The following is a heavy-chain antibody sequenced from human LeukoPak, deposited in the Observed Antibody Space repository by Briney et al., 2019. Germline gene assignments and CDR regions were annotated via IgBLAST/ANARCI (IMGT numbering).Heavy chain of an antibody. CDR3: AREGDGSAKGAFDI. CDR2: IRYDGSNK. D-gene: IGHD5-24*01. V-gene: IGHV3-30*02. Sequence: PGGSLRLSCAASGFTFSSYGMHWVRQAPGKGLEWVAFIRYDGSNKYYADSVKGRFTISRDNAKNSLYLQMNSLRAEDTAVYYCAREGDGSAKGAFDIWGQGTMVTVSS. CDR1: GFTFSSYG. J-gene: IGHJ3*02.